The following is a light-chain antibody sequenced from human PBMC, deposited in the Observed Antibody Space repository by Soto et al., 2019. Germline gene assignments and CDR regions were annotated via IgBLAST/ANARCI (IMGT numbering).Light chain of an antibody. J-gene: IGKJ1*01. Sequence: DIQMTQSPSSLSASVGDRVTITCRASQSISSYLNWYQQKPGKAPTLLIYAASSLQSGVPSKFSGSGSGTDFTLNISSLQPEDVSTYYCQHSYSTLWTFGQGTKVAIK. CDR2: AAS. CDR1: QSISSY. CDR3: QHSYSTLWT. V-gene: IGKV1-39*01.